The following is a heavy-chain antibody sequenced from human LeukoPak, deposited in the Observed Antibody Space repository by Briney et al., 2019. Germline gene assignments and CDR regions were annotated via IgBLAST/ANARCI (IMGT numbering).Heavy chain of an antibody. Sequence: PGGSLRLSCAASGFTVSSNYMSWVRQAPGKGLEWVSVIYSGGSTYYADSVKGRFTISRDNSKNTLYLQMNSLRAEDTAVYYCARALSRDGYYYRLVDYWGQGTLVTVSS. CDR3: ARALSRDGYYYRLVDY. D-gene: IGHD3-22*01. V-gene: IGHV3-53*01. CDR2: IYSGGST. CDR1: GFTVSSNY. J-gene: IGHJ4*02.